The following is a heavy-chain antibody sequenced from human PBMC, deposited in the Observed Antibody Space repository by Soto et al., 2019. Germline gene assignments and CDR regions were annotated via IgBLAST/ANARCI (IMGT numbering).Heavy chain of an antibody. CDR1: GLTFSSYG. V-gene: IGHV3-33*01. CDR2: LWDDGSNK. J-gene: IGHJ5*02. CDR3: XXXXXXXXXXXXXFDP. Sequence: QXQLVESGGGVVQPGRSLRLSCAASGLTFSSYGMHWVRQAXGXXXXXXAVLWDDGSNKYYADSVKXXFTIXRDNXXXXXXXXXXXXXXXXXXXXXXXXXXXXXXXXXXXFDPWGQGTLVTVSS.